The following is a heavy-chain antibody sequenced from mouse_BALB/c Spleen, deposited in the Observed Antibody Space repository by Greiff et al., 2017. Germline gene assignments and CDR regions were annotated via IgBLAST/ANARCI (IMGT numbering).Heavy chain of an antibody. CDR3: ARVTTVVGAMDY. CDR2: ISYSGST. Sequence: EVQLQQSGPGLVKPSQSLSLTCTVTGYSITSDYAWNWIRQFPGNKLEWMGYISYSGSTSYNPSLKSRISITRDTSKNQFFLQLNSVTTEDTATYYCARVTTVVGAMDYWGQGTSVTVSS. J-gene: IGHJ4*01. D-gene: IGHD1-1*01. CDR1: GYSITSDYA. V-gene: IGHV3-2*02.